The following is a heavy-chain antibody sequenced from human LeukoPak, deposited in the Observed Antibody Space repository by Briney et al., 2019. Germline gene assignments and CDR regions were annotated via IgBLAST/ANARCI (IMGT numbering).Heavy chain of an antibody. J-gene: IGHJ4*02. Sequence: GGSLRLSCAASGFTFSNAWMSWVRQAPGKGLEWVSSITSGGDYIYYADSVKGRFTTSRDNAKNSLSLQLNSLRVEDTAVYYCARGHYDVLAASYKWTPDYWGQGTQVTVSS. CDR1: GFTFSNAW. CDR2: ITSGGDYI. V-gene: IGHV3-21*01. D-gene: IGHD3-9*01. CDR3: ARGHYDVLAASYKWTPDY.